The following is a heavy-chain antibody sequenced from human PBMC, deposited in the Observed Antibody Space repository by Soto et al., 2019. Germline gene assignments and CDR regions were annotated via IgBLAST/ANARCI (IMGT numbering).Heavy chain of an antibody. Sequence: PGESLKISCKGSGYSFTSYWIRWVRQMPGKGLEGMGGIDSIDSYTNYIPSFQGHVTISAHKSISTAYPQWSSLKASDTGLYYCARQTYYYDSSRYYYFGLRGPGNLGT. J-gene: IGHJ4*01. CDR1: GYSFTSYW. CDR3: ARQTYYYDSSRYYYFGL. D-gene: IGHD3-22*01. CDR2: IDSIDSYT. V-gene: IGHV5-10-1*01.